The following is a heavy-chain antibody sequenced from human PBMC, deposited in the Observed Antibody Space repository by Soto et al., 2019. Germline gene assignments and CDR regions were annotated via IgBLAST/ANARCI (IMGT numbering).Heavy chain of an antibody. Sequence: EVQLVESGGGLVQPGGSLRLSCAASGFVLSSYSMSWVRQAPGKGLEWVSYIGTGTRTRYYADSVKGRFTISRDNGKNSLLLQMNSLRAEDTALYYCARSYSYGVGYWGQGTLVTVSS. CDR3: ARSYSYGVGY. V-gene: IGHV3-48*01. CDR1: GFVLSSYS. J-gene: IGHJ4*02. CDR2: IGTGTRTR. D-gene: IGHD5-18*01.